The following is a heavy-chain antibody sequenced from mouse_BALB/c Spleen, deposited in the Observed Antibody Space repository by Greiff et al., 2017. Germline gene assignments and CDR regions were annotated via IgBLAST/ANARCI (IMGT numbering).Heavy chain of an antibody. CDR1: GFSLTSYG. V-gene: IGHV2-9*02. D-gene: IGHD2-3*01. Sequence: VKLMESGPGLVAPSQSLSITCTVSGFSLTSYGVHWVRQPPGKGLEWLGVIWAGGSTNYNSALMSRLSISKDNSKSQVFLKMNSLQTDDTAMYYCARESSFYDGYYAWFAYWGQGTLVTVSA. J-gene: IGHJ3*01. CDR2: IWAGGST. CDR3: ARESSFYDGYYAWFAY.